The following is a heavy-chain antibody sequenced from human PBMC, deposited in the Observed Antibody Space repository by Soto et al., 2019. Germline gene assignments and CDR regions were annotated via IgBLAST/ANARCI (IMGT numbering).Heavy chain of an antibody. J-gene: IGHJ4*02. CDR1: GYTLTELS. CDR2: FDPEDGET. Sequence: ASMNVSCKVSGYTLTELSMHWVRQAPGKGLEWMGGFDPEDGETIYAQKFQGRVTMTEDTSTDTAYMELSSLRSEDTAVYYCATTGRTYYDFWSENPPAGSFDYWGQGTLLTVSS. D-gene: IGHD3-3*01. CDR3: ATTGRTYYDFWSENPPAGSFDY. V-gene: IGHV1-24*01.